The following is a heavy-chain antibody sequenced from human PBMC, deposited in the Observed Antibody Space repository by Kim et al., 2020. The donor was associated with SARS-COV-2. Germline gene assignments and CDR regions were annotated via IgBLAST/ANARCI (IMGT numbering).Heavy chain of an antibody. Sequence: GGSLRLSCATSGFTFSAYDMNWVRQAPGKGLEWLSFITKRSNTIYYADSVKGRFTISRDNVKNSLYLQMNSLSDEDTALYYCVRDRMGGAFDFWGQGAMGTVSS. D-gene: IGHD3-16*01. CDR3: VRDRMGGAFDF. CDR2: ITKRSNTI. CDR1: GFTFSAYD. J-gene: IGHJ3*01. V-gene: IGHV3-48*02.